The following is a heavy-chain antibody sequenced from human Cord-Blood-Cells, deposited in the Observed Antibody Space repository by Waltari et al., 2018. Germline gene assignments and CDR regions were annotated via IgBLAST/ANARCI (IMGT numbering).Heavy chain of an antibody. CDR2: IYYSWST. J-gene: IGHJ4*02. CDR3: ARQNLYYFDY. D-gene: IGHD1-7*01. V-gene: IGHV4-39*01. CDR1: GGSISSSSYY. Sequence: QLQLQESGPGLVKPSETLSLTCTVSGGSISSSSYYWGWIRQPPGKGLEWIGSIYYSWSTYYNPSLKSRVTISVDTSKNQFSLKLSSVTAADTAVYYCARQNLYYFDYWGQGTLVTVSS.